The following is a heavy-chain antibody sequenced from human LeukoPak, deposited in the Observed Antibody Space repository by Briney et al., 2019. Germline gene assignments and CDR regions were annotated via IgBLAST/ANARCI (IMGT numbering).Heavy chain of an antibody. J-gene: IGHJ4*02. CDR2: INSDGSST. V-gene: IGHV3-74*01. CDR1: GFTFSSYW. Sequence: SGGSLRLSCAASGFTFSSYWMHWVRQAPGKGLVWVSRINSDGSSTSYADSVKGRFTISRDNAKNTLYLQMNSLRAEDTAVYYCAREDILTGYPFDYWGQGTLVTVSS. CDR3: AREDILTGYPFDY. D-gene: IGHD3-9*01.